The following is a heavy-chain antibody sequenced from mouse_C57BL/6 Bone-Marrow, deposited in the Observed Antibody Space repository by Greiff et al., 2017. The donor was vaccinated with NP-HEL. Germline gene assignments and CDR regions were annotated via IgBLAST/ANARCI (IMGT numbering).Heavy chain of an antibody. Sequence: VQRVESGAELARPGASVKLSCKASGYTFTSYGISWVKQRTGQGLEWIGEIYPRSGNTYYNEKFKGKATLTADKSSSTAYMELRSLTSEDSAVYVCARKGLRRSNWYFDVWGTGTTVTVSS. D-gene: IGHD2-12*01. V-gene: IGHV1-81*01. CDR2: IYPRSGNT. CDR3: ARKGLRRSNWYFDV. J-gene: IGHJ1*03. CDR1: GYTFTSYG.